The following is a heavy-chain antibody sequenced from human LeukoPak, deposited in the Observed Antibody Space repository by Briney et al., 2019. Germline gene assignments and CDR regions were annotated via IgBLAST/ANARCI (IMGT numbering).Heavy chain of an antibody. CDR2: INPDTGDT. V-gene: IGHV1-2*02. Sequence: ASVKVSCKSSGYSFSDYYMHWVRQATGQGLEWMGWINPDTGDTNFAQRFQGRVTMTRDTSTNTAYMDLSSLTSDDTAVYYCAFLARTGARDWGQGTLVTVSS. J-gene: IGHJ4*02. D-gene: IGHD5-12*01. CDR3: AFLARTGARD. CDR1: GYSFSDYY.